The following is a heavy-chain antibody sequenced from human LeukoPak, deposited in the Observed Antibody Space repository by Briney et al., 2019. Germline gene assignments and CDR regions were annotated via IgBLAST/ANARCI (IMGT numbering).Heavy chain of an antibody. CDR2: ISSSGSTI. J-gene: IGHJ4*02. CDR3: ASFAGYYDSSGDDY. CDR1: GFTFSSYE. D-gene: IGHD3-22*01. V-gene: IGHV3-48*03. Sequence: GGSLRLSCAASGFTFSSYEMNWVRQAPGKGLEWVSYISSSGSTIYYADSVKGRFTISRDNAKNSLYLRMNSLRAEDTAVYYCASFAGYYDSSGDDYWGQGTLVTVSS.